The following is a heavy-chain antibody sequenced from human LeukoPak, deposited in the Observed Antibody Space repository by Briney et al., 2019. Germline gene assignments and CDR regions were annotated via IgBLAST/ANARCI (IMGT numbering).Heavy chain of an antibody. J-gene: IGHJ4*02. V-gene: IGHV3-30*04. D-gene: IGHD3-22*01. CDR3: ARQTLYHYDKADY. Sequence: GGSLRLSCAASGFTFSSYAMHWVRQAPGKGLEWVAVISYDGSNKYYADSVKGRFTISRDNSKNTLYLQMNSLRAEDTAVYYCARQTLYHYDKADYWGQGTLVTVSS. CDR1: GFTFSSYA. CDR2: ISYDGSNK.